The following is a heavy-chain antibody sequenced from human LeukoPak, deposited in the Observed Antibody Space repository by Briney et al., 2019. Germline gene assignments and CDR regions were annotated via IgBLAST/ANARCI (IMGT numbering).Heavy chain of an antibody. CDR2: ISASGTLT. V-gene: IGHV3-48*03. J-gene: IGHJ4*02. CDR1: GFTFSSYE. Sequence: GGSLRLSCAASGFTFSSYELNWVRQAPGKGLEWISYISASGTLTHYADSVEGRFTLSRDNAKNSLYVQMNSLRAEDTTVYYCARDLTHRRNYDNSGYQIVPAFWGQGTLVTVSS. CDR3: ARDLTHRRNYDNSGYQIVPAF. D-gene: IGHD3-22*01.